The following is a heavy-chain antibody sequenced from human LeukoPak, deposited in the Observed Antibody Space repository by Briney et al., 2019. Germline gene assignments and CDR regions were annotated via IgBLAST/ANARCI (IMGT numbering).Heavy chain of an antibody. Sequence: GGSLRLSCVASGFTFNNYWMSWVRQAPGKGLEWVANIKEDGSQKNYVESVKGRFTISRDNAKNSLYLQMNRLRAEDTAVYYCARDQRDGMILFDYWGQGELVIVSS. J-gene: IGHJ4*02. D-gene: IGHD3-16*01. V-gene: IGHV3-7*01. CDR2: IKEDGSQK. CDR3: ARDQRDGMILFDY. CDR1: GFTFNNYW.